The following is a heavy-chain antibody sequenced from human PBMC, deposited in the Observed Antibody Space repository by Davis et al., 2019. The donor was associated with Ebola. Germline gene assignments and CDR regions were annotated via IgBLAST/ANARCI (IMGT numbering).Heavy chain of an antibody. CDR3: TTTTVTTDY. V-gene: IGHV3-74*01. D-gene: IGHD4-17*01. CDR1: GFTFSSYW. CDR2: INSDGSST. J-gene: IGHJ4*02. Sequence: GESLKISCAASGFTFSSYWMHWVRQAPGKGLVWVSRINSDGSSTSYADSVKGRFNISRDNAKNTLYLQMNSLRAEDTAVYYCTTTTVTTDYWGQGTLVTVSS.